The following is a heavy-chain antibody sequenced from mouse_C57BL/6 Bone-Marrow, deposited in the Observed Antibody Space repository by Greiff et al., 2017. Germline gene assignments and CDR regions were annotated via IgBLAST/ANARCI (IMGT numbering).Heavy chain of an antibody. D-gene: IGHD1-1*01. Sequence: QVQLQQSGAELARPGASVKLSCKASGYTFTSYGISWVKQRTGQGLEWIGEIYPRSGNTYYTEKFKGKATLTADKSSSTAYMELRSLTSEDSAVYFCARLYYYGRDWYFDVWGTGTTVTVSA. CDR1: GYTFTSYG. CDR3: ARLYYYGRDWYFDV. J-gene: IGHJ1*03. CDR2: IYPRSGNT. V-gene: IGHV1-81*01.